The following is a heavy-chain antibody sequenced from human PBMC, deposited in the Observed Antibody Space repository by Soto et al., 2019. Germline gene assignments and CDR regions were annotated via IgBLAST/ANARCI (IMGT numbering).Heavy chain of an antibody. CDR1: AGTFSSYA. J-gene: IGHJ5*02. Sequence: QVQLVQSGAEVKKPGSSVKVSCKASAGTFSSYAISWVRQAPGQGLAWMGGIIPIFGTANYAQKLQGRVPMTGDDSTRTAYMELRSLSAEDKAVYYCAWSSVANDYCYYGCWFDPWGQGTLVTGSS. CDR2: IIPIFGTA. V-gene: IGHV1-69*01. CDR3: AWSSVANDYCYYGCWFDP. D-gene: IGHD4-17*01.